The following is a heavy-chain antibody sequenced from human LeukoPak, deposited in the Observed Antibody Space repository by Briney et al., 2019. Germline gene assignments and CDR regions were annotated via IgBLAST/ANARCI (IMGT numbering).Heavy chain of an antibody. D-gene: IGHD2-15*01. CDR2: IIPILGIA. CDR1: GGTFSSYA. J-gene: IGHJ6*02. CDR3: ARDLVVVVAASVYYYGMDV. Sequence: GASVKVSCKASGGTFSSYAISWVRQAPGQGLEWMGRIIPILGIANYAQKFQGRVTITADKSTSTAYMELSSLRPEDTAVYYCARDLVVVVAASVYYYGMDVWGQGTTVTVSS. V-gene: IGHV1-69*04.